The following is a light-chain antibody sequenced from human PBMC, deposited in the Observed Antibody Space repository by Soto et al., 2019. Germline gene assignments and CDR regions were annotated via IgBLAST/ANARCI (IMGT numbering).Light chain of an antibody. CDR3: QQTFSTPPYT. V-gene: IGKV1-39*01. Sequence: DIQMTQSPSSLSASIGDRVTISCRASQRIATYVNWYQQKPGEAPKLLIYAASSLQSGDPSRFRGSGSLTNFTLTISSLQPEDCATYYCQQTFSTPPYTFGQGTKVDIK. CDR2: AAS. J-gene: IGKJ2*01. CDR1: QRIATY.